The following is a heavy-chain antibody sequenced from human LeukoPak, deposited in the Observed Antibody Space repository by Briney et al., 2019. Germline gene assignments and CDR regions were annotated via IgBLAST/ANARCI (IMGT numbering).Heavy chain of an antibody. V-gene: IGHV4-59*01. CDR2: IYYSGST. Sequence: KPSETLSLTCTVSGGSISSYYWSWIRQPPGKGLEWIGYIYYSGSTNYNPSLKSRVTISVDTSKNQFSLKLSSVTAADTAVYYCARVRRGIAAAGTPPSYYYYYYMDVWGKGTTVTVSS. CDR3: ARVRRGIAAAGTPPSYYYYYYMDV. D-gene: IGHD6-13*01. J-gene: IGHJ6*03. CDR1: GGSISSYY.